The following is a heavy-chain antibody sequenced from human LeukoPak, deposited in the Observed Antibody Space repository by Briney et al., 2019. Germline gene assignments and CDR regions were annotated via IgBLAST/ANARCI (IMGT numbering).Heavy chain of an antibody. CDR3: AKEEPNSYYDFWSGSNWFDP. CDR1: GFTFDHYA. J-gene: IGHJ5*02. Sequence: GGSLRLSCAAWGFTFDHYAMLWVRHARGKGLEWVSLISGYGGSTYDADSVKGRFTISRDNSNSYLYLQMNSQRTEDTALYYCAKEEPNSYYDFWSGSNWFDPWGQGTLVTVSS. V-gene: IGHV3-43*02. CDR2: ISGYGGST. D-gene: IGHD3-3*01.